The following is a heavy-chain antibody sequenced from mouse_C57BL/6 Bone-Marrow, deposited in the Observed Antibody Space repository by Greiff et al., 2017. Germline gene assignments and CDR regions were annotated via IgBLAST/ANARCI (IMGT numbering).Heavy chain of an antibody. CDR3: TSLIYYYGSSP. Sequence: EVQGVESGGGLVQPGGSMKLSCAASGFTFSDAWMDWVRQSPEKGLEWVAEIRNKANNHATYYAESVKGRFTISRDDSKSSVYLQMNSLRAEETGIYYCTSLIYYYGSSPWGQGTSVTVSS. CDR1: GFTFSDAW. CDR2: IRNKANNHAT. J-gene: IGHJ4*01. D-gene: IGHD1-1*01. V-gene: IGHV6-6*01.